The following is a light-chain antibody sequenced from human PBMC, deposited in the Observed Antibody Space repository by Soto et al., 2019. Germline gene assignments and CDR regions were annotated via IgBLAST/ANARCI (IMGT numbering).Light chain of an antibody. CDR1: QSVNSDY. CDR2: GAS. J-gene: IGKJ5*01. CDR3: QQYGSSPLIT. V-gene: IGKV3-20*01. Sequence: IVLTQSPGTLSLSPGERATLSCRASQSVNSDYLAWFQQKPGQAPRLLIYGASTRTTGIPDRFSGSGSGTDFTLTISRLEPEDFAVYYCQQYGSSPLITFGQGTRLEI.